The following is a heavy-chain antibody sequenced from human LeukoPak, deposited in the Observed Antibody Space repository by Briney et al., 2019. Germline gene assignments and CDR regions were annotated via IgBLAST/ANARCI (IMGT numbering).Heavy chain of an antibody. J-gene: IGHJ5*02. CDR1: GFTFSDYY. Sequence: TGGSLRLSCAASGFTFSDYYMSWIRQAPGKGLEWILYISNSGSVSYYADSVKGRFTISRDNAKNSLYLEMNSLSADDTALYYCARDGSPEASINYFDTWGQGTPVTVSS. CDR3: ARDGSPEASINYFDT. CDR2: ISNSGSVS. D-gene: IGHD5-24*01. V-gene: IGHV3-11*04.